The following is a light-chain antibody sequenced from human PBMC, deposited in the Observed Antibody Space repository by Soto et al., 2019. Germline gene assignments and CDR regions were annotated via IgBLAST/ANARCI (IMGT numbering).Light chain of an antibody. CDR3: QQYGSSPIT. CDR1: QSVSSSY. Sequence: IVLSQSPGTLSLSPGERATLSCRSSQSVSSSYLAWYQQKPGQAPRLLIYGASSRATGIPDRFSGSGSETDFSLTINRLEPEDFAVYFCQQYGSSPITFGQGTRLEIK. CDR2: GAS. J-gene: IGKJ5*01. V-gene: IGKV3-20*01.